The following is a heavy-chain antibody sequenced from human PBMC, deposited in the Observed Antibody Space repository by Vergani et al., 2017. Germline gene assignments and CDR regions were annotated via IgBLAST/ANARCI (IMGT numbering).Heavy chain of an antibody. CDR3: ATSRMVRGVIILDY. CDR2: FDPEDGET. V-gene: IGHV1-24*01. D-gene: IGHD3-10*01. Sequence: QVQLVQSGAEVKKPGASVKVSCKVSGYTLTEFSMHWVRQAPGKGLEWMGGFDPEDGETIYAQKFQGRVTLTEDTSTDTAYMKLSSLRAEDRDVYYCATSRMVRGVIILDYWGQGTLVTVSS. CDR1: GYTLTEFS. J-gene: IGHJ4*02.